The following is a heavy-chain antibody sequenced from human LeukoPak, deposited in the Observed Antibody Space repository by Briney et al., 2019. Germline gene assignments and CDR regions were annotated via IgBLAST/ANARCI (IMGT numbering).Heavy chain of an antibody. Sequence: PGGSLRLSCAASGFTFSSYSMNWVRQAPGKGLGWVSSISSSSSYIYYADSVKGRFTVSRDNAKNSLYLQMNSLRAEDTAVYYCARDVDPELLLDYWGQGTLVTVSS. V-gene: IGHV3-21*01. CDR2: ISSSSSYI. D-gene: IGHD1-26*01. CDR1: GFTFSSYS. J-gene: IGHJ4*02. CDR3: ARDVDPELLLDY.